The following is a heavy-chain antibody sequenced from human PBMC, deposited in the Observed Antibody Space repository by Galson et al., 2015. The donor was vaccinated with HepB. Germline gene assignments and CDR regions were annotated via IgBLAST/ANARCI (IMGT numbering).Heavy chain of an antibody. CDR1: GFTLSDYY. Sequence: SLRLSCAASGFTLSDYYMSWIRQAPGKGLEWASYISTSSSYTNYADSVKGRFTISRDNAKNSLYLQMNSLRVEDTAVYYCARRGIAVAGPFDPCGQGTLVTVSS. V-gene: IGHV3-11*06. J-gene: IGHJ5*02. CDR2: ISTSSSYT. D-gene: IGHD6-19*01. CDR3: ARRGIAVAGPFDP.